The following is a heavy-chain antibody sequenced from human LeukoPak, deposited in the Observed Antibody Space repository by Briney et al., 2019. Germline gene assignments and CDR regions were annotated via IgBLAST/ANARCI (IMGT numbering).Heavy chain of an antibody. D-gene: IGHD6-19*01. V-gene: IGHV3-66*01. J-gene: IGHJ4*02. CDR2: IYSGGST. Sequence: GGSLRLSCAASGFTFRSSGMSWVRQAPGKGLEWVSVIYSGGSTYYADSVKGRFTISRDNSKNTLYLQMNSLRAEDTAVYYCARLYSSGWLYNFDYWGQGTLVTVSS. CDR3: ARLYSSGWLYNFDY. CDR1: GFTFRSSG.